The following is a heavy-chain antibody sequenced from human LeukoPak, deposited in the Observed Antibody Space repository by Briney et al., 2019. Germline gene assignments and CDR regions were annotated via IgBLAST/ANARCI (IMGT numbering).Heavy chain of an antibody. V-gene: IGHV1-18*01. CDR3: ARSRYYYDSSGYPMTYFDY. CDR2: ISAYNGNA. J-gene: IGHJ4*02. D-gene: IGHD3-22*01. Sequence: ASVKVSCKASGYTFTSYGISWVRQAPGQGLEWMGWISAYNGNANYAQKLQGRVTMTTDTSTSTAYMELRSLRSDDTAVCYCARSRYYYDSSGYPMTYFDYWGQGTLVTVSS. CDR1: GYTFTSYG.